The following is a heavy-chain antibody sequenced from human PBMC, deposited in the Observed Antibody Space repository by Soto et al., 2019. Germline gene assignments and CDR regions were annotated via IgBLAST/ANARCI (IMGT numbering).Heavy chain of an antibody. D-gene: IGHD2-15*01. J-gene: IGHJ4*02. Sequence: PSETLSLTCTVSGGSISSSSYYWGWIRQPPGKGLEWIGSIYYSGSTYYNPSLKSRVTISVDTSKNQFSLKLSSVTAADTAVYYCARLKVVVVAAPNFDYWGQGTLVTVS. CDR1: GGSISSSSYY. CDR2: IYYSGST. V-gene: IGHV4-39*01. CDR3: ARLKVVVVAAPNFDY.